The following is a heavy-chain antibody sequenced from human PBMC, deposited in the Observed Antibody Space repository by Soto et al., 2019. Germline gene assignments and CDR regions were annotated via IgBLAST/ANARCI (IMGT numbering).Heavy chain of an antibody. V-gene: IGHV4-39*01. CDR2: IYYNGNT. D-gene: IGHD1-1*01. Sequence: SETLSLTCTVSGGSISSSPYYWGWIRQPPGKGLEWIGNIYYNGNTFYNPSLKSRVTISIDTSKNQFSLKLSSVTAADTAVYYCARHGPLSNNWNQLDYWGQGTLVTVS. J-gene: IGHJ4*02. CDR3: ARHGPLSNNWNQLDY. CDR1: GGSISSSPYY.